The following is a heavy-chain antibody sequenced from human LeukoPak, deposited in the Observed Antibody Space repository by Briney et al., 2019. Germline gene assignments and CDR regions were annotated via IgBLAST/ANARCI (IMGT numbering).Heavy chain of an antibody. J-gene: IGHJ4*02. CDR2: IWYDGSNK. CDR1: GFTFSSYG. Sequence: GGSLRLSCAASGFTFSSYGMHWVRQAPGKGLEWVAVIWYDGSNKYYADSVKGRFTISRDNSKNTLYLQMNSLRAEDTAVYYCARDKMQLASHSPVGGFDYWGQGTLVTVSS. D-gene: IGHD6-6*01. CDR3: ARDKMQLASHSPVGGFDY. V-gene: IGHV3-33*01.